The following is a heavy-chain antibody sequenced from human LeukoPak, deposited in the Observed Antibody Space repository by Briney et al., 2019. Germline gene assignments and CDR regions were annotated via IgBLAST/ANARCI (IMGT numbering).Heavy chain of an antibody. CDR3: ARGRGYYYGSGTGWFDP. V-gene: IGHV4-34*01. D-gene: IGHD3-10*01. J-gene: IGHJ5*02. CDR1: GGSFSGYY. CDR2: INHSGST. Sequence: SETLSLTCAVYGGSFSGYYWSWIRQLPGKGLEWIGEINHSGSTNYNPSLKSRVTISVDTSKNQFSLKLSSVTAADTAVYYCARGRGYYYGSGTGWFDPWGQGTLVTVSS.